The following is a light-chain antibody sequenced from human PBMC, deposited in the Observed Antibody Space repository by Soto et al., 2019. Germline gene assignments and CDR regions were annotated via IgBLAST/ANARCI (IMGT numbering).Light chain of an antibody. CDR1: QSVSNN. CDR2: GAS. V-gene: IGKV3-15*01. Sequence: EIVMTQSPATLSLSPGERATLSCRASQSVSNNLAWYQQKPGQAPRLLIYGASTRATGIPARFSGSWSGTYFTLTISSLQSEDFEVYYCQQYNTWSPLTFGGGTQVETK. J-gene: IGKJ4*01. CDR3: QQYNTWSPLT.